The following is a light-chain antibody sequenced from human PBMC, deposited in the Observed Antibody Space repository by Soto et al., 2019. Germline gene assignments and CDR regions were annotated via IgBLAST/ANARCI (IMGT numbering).Light chain of an antibody. CDR1: SSDAGGYNY. CDR2: EVS. J-gene: IGLJ1*01. V-gene: IGLV2-14*01. CDR3: SSYTSSSTLFV. Sequence: QSALTQPASVSGCPGQSIAISCTGTSSDAGGYNYVSWYQQHPGKAPKLMIYEVSNRPSGVSNRFSGSKSGNTASLTISGLQAEDEADYYCSSYTSSSTLFVFGTGTKLTVL.